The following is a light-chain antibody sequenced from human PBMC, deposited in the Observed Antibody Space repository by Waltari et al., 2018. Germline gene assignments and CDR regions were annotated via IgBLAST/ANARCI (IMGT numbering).Light chain of an antibody. CDR1: QNLHSW. CDR2: KAS. CDR3: QQHSNYWT. Sequence: DIQMTQSPSTLSASVGDRVTITRRASQNLHSWLAWYQQNPGKAPKLLIYKASSLESGVPSRFSGSGSGTEFTLTISSLQPDDFATYYCQQHSNYWTFGQGTKVEIK. V-gene: IGKV1-5*03. J-gene: IGKJ1*01.